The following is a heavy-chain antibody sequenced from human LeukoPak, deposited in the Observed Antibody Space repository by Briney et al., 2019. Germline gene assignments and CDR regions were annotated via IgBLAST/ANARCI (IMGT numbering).Heavy chain of an antibody. CDR1: GFTFSTSA. Sequence: GGSLRLSCAASGFTFSTSAMSWVRQAPGKGLEWVSGISGSGDSTYYVDSVKGRFTISRDNSKSTLYLHMNSLRAEDTAIYYCAKDIGSQRYYGMDVWGQGTTVTVSS. CDR3: AKDIGSQRYYGMDV. D-gene: IGHD3-16*02. V-gene: IGHV3-23*01. J-gene: IGHJ6*02. CDR2: ISGSGDST.